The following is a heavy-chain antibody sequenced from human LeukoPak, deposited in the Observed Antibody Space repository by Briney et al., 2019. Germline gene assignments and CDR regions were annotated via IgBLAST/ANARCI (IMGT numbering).Heavy chain of an antibody. CDR3: ASLYPKTALNPYYYGSGSYFYYMDV. J-gene: IGHJ6*03. D-gene: IGHD3-10*01. CDR2: IYHSGSI. CDR1: GYSISSGYY. Sequence: SETLSLTCTVSGYSISSGYYWGWIRQPPGKGLEWIGSIYHSGSIYYNPSLKSRVTISVDTSKNQFSLKLSSVTAADTAVYYCASLYPKTALNPYYYGSGSYFYYMDVWGKGTTVTISS. V-gene: IGHV4-38-2*02.